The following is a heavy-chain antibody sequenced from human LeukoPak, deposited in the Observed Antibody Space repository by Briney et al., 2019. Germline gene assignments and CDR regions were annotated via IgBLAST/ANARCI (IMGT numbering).Heavy chain of an antibody. Sequence: PSETLSLTCTVSGGSISSTNYYWGWIRQPPGKGLEWIGSIYYRGSTYYNPSLQSRVTISVDTSKNQFSLKLYSVTAADTAVYYCARHGFCSGGNCYSWGYYYYMDVWGKGTTVTISS. CDR2: IYYRGST. CDR1: GGSISSTNYY. J-gene: IGHJ6*03. V-gene: IGHV4-39*01. CDR3: ARHGFCSGGNCYSWGYYYYMDV. D-gene: IGHD2-15*01.